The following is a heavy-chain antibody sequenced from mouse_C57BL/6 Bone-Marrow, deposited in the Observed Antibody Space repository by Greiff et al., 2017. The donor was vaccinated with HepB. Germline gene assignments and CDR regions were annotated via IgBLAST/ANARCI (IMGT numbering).Heavy chain of an antibody. Sequence: EVKLVESGGGLVQPGGSLSLSCAASGFTFTDYYMSWVRQPPGKALEWLGFIRNKANGYTTEYSASVKGRFTISRDNSQSILYLQMNALGAEDSATYYCARYSNHFAYWGQGTLVTVSA. CDR1: GFTFTDYY. J-gene: IGHJ3*01. CDR3: ARYSNHFAY. V-gene: IGHV7-3*01. CDR2: IRNKANGYTT.